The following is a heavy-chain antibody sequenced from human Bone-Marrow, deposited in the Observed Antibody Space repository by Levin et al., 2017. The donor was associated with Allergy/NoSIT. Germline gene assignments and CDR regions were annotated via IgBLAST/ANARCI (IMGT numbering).Heavy chain of an antibody. J-gene: IGHJ4*02. CDR2: IDGRATRT. D-gene: IGHD2-2*01. CDR1: GFTFSNYG. V-gene: IGHV3-23*01. Sequence: GESLKISCAASGFTFSNYGMTWVRQAPGKGLEWVSNIDGRATRTLYADSVKGRFTISRDNSKNTLYLQMNDLRAGDTALYYCAKDTSTWYVDFWGQGTLVTVAS. CDR3: AKDTSTWYVDF.